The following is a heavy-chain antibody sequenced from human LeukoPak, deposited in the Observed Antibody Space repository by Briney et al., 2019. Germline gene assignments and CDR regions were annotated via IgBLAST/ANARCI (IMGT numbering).Heavy chain of an antibody. D-gene: IGHD3-10*01. J-gene: IGHJ4*02. V-gene: IGHV1-8*01. CDR1: GYTFSSYD. CDR2: MNPNSGNT. Sequence: PGASVKVSCKASGYTFSSYDINWVRQATGQGLEWMGWMNPNSGNTGYARKLQGRVNMTRNTSISTAYMELSSLRSEDTAVYYCARKFLGSRGYYFDYWGQGTLVTVSS. CDR3: ARKFLGSRGYYFDY.